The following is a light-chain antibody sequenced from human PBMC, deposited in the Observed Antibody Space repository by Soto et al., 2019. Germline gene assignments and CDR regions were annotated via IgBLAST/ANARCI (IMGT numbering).Light chain of an antibody. Sequence: DIQMTQSPSTLSGSVGDRVTITCRASQTISSWLAWYQQKPGKAPKLLIYEASTLTSGVPSRFSGSGSGTEFTLTISSLQPDDFATYYCQHYNTYSEAFGQGT. V-gene: IGKV1-5*03. CDR2: EAS. J-gene: IGKJ1*01. CDR3: QHYNTYSEA. CDR1: QTISSW.